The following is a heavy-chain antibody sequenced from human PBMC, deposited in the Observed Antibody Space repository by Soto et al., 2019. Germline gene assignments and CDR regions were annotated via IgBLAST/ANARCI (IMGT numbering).Heavy chain of an antibody. CDR3: AKSWRRFLEWFYGMDV. CDR1: GFTFSSYA. CDR2: ISGSGGST. Sequence: HPGGSLRLSCAASGFTFSSYAMSWVRQAPGKGLEWVSAISGSGGSTYYADSVKGRFTISRDNSKNTLYLQMNSLRAEDTAVYYCAKSWRRFLEWFYGMDVWGQGTTVTVS. J-gene: IGHJ6*02. V-gene: IGHV3-23*01. D-gene: IGHD3-3*01.